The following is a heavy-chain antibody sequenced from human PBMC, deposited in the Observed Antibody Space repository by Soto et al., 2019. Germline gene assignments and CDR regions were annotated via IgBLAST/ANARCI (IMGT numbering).Heavy chain of an antibody. V-gene: IGHV1-3*05. CDR3: AMSIVVVTALDY. D-gene: IGHD2-21*02. CDR2: INAGNGNT. CDR1: GYTFTSYA. J-gene: IGHJ4*02. Sequence: QVQLVQSGAEEKKPGASVKVSCKASGYTFTSYAMHWVRQAPGQRLEWMGWINAGNGNTKYSQQFQGRVTITSDTSASTAYMELSSLRSEDTAVYYCAMSIVVVTALDYLGQGTLVTVSS.